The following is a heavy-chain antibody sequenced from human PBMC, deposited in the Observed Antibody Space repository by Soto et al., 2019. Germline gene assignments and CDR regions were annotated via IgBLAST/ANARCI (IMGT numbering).Heavy chain of an antibody. Sequence: ASVKVSCKASGSTFTGHYIHWVRQAPGQGLEWMGWINPNSGTTKYAQKFQGRVTLTRETSITTAYMELNSLKSDDTAVYYCARAGIAAAGSGEYGMDVWGQGTTVTVSS. J-gene: IGHJ6*02. CDR2: INPNSGTT. CDR1: GSTFTGHY. CDR3: ARAGIAAAGSGEYGMDV. V-gene: IGHV1-2*02. D-gene: IGHD6-13*01.